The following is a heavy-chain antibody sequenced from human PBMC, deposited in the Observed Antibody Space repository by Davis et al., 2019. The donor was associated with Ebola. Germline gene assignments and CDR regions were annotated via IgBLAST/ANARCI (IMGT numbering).Heavy chain of an antibody. CDR3: ARGRTFSGGCHDF. CDR2: ISVGGGSS. J-gene: IGHJ4*02. CDR1: GFTFSSYG. D-gene: IGHD6-19*01. V-gene: IGHV3-23*01. Sequence: GGSLRLSCAASGFTFSSYGMTWVRQAPGKGLEWVSTISVGGGSSYYADSVTGHFTISRDNSNGTLFLQMNSLRVEDTAIYFCARGRTFSGGCHDFWGQGILVTVSS.